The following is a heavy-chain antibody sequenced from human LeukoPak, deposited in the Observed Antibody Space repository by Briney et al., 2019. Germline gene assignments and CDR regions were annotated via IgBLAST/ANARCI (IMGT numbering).Heavy chain of an antibody. CDR3: ARLVQQLVRDYYYYYYMDV. CDR1: GGSISSYY. V-gene: IGHV4-4*07. J-gene: IGHJ6*03. D-gene: IGHD6-13*01. CDR2: IYTSGST. Sequence: SETLSLTCTVSGGSISSYYWSWIRQPAGKGLEWIGRIYTSGSTNYNPSLKSRVTMSVDTSKNQFSLKLSSVTAADTAVYYCARLVQQLVRDYYYYYYMDVWGKGTTVTISS.